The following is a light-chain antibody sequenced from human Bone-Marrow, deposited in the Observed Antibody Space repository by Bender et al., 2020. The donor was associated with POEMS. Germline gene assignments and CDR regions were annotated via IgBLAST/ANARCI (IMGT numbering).Light chain of an antibody. CDR3: TSYTSSNTVL. CDR2: DVS. Sequence: QSALTQPASVSGSPGQSITISCTGTSSDVGGYDYVSWFQHRPGKAPKLMIYDVSNRPSGVSNRFSGSQSGNTASLTISGLRAEDEADYYCTSYTSSNTVLFGGGTKLTVL. J-gene: IGLJ2*01. V-gene: IGLV2-14*03. CDR1: SSDVGGYDY.